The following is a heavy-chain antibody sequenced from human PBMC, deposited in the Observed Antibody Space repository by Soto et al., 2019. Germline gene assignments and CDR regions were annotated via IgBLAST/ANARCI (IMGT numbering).Heavy chain of an antibody. V-gene: IGHV4-34*01. J-gene: IGHJ4*02. Sequence: SETLSLTCAVFGGSFSGYCWSWIRQPPGKGLEWIGESNHSGNINYNPSLKSRVTISVDTSKNQFSLKMRSVNAADTASYYCARGNGMILAVQGDAPDKYYLDSWSQGTLVT. CDR1: GGSFSGYC. CDR3: ARGNGMILAVQGDAPDKYYLDS. CDR2: SNHSGNI. D-gene: IGHD3-22*01.